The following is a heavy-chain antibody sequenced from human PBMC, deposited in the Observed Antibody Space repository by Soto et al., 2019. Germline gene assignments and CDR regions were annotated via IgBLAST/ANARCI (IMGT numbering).Heavy chain of an antibody. V-gene: IGHV3-48*02. CDR3: AREFFWSGPSRAFDY. D-gene: IGHD3-3*01. CDR2: ITTRSFTI. CDR1: GFTFSSYG. J-gene: IGHJ4*02. Sequence: PGGSLRLSCAASGFTFSSYGMNWVRQAPGKGLKWISYITTRSFTIKYAETVMGRITISREKAKKSQKQQKNSLKDEDTAVYYCAREFFWSGPSRAFDYWGQGT.